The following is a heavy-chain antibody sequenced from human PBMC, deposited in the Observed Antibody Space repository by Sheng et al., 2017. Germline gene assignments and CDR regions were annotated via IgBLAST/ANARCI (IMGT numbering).Heavy chain of an antibody. J-gene: IGHJ6*03. Sequence: QVQLVQSGAEVKKPGASVKVSCKASGYTFTSYGISWVRQAPGQGLEWMGWISAYNGNTNYAQKLQGRVTMTTDTSTSTAYMELRSLRSDDTAVYYCARDLYCTNGVCYTKYYYYYMDVWGKGTTVTVSS. CDR2: ISAYNGNT. D-gene: IGHD2-8*01. V-gene: IGHV1-18*01. CDR1: GYTFTSYG. CDR3: ARDLYCTNGVCYTKYYYYYMDV.